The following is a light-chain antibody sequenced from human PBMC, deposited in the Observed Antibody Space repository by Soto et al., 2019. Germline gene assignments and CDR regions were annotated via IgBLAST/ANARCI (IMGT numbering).Light chain of an antibody. CDR2: ANS. J-gene: IGLJ2*01. V-gene: IGLV1-44*01. CDR1: SSNLGSRA. CDR3: AAWDDSLSGVV. Sequence: QSALTQPPSASGTPGQRVTISCSGSSSNLGSRAVSWYQQVPGTAPKLLIYANSQRPSGVPDRFSASKSGTSASLAISGLRSEDETDYYCAAWDDSLSGVVFGGGTKVTV.